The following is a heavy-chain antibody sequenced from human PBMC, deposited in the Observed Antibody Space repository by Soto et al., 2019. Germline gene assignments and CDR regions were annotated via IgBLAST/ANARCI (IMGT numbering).Heavy chain of an antibody. CDR2: VYYSGST. D-gene: IGHD6-13*01. CDR1: GGSISSYY. V-gene: IGHV4-59*01. CDR3: ESLEDRRQQIDYYYGMDV. J-gene: IGHJ6*02. Sequence: PSETLFLTCTVSGGSISSYYWSWIRQPPGKGLEWIGYVYYSGSTNYNPSLKSRVTISVDTSKNQFSLKLSSMTAAATAEYYCESLEDRRQQIDYYYGMDVWGQGTTVTVSS.